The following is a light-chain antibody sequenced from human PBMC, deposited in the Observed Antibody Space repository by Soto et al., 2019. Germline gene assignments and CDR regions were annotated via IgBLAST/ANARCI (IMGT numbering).Light chain of an antibody. CDR3: HESSRSPST. V-gene: IGKV4-1*01. CDR2: WAS. CDR1: QSVLHTPNNRNY. J-gene: IGKJ2*01. Sequence: DIVMTQSPDSLSVSLGERATISCTSSQSVLHTPNNRNYLSWYQQRPGQPPKLLISWASTRESGVPDRFSGSGSGTEFTITIRSPQAEDVAVYYCHESSRSPSTFGQGTKLEIQ.